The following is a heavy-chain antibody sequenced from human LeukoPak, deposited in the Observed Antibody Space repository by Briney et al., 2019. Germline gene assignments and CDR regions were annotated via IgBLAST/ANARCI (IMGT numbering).Heavy chain of an antibody. CDR2: ISAYDGYT. CDR3: ARVSGSIVARSAWFDS. CDR1: GHTFTGYY. V-gene: IGHV1-18*04. Sequence: ASVKVSCKASGHTFTGYYIHWVRQAPGHGLEWMGWISAYDGYTNHAQKFQGRVTMTTDVSTSTAYMELRSLRSDDTAVYYCARVSGSIVARSAWFDSWGQGTLVTVSS. D-gene: IGHD6-6*01. J-gene: IGHJ5*01.